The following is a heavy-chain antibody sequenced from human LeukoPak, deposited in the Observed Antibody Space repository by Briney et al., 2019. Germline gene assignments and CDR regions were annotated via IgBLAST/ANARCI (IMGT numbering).Heavy chain of an antibody. CDR3: ARWNGDIRGFDN. D-gene: IGHD4-17*01. V-gene: IGHV3-33*01. CDR1: GFTFSGYG. CDR2: IWYDGSNK. Sequence: GGSLRLSCVASGFTFSGYGMHWVRQAPGKGLEWVAVIWYDGSNKYYVDSVKGRFTISRDNSKSTLYPQMNSLRAEDTAVYYCARWNGDIRGFDNWGQGTLVTVSS. J-gene: IGHJ4*02.